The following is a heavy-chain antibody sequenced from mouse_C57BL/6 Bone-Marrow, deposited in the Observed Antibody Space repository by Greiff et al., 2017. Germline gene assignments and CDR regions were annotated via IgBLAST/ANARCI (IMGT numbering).Heavy chain of an antibody. CDR2: ISDGGSYT. J-gene: IGHJ1*03. CDR3: GREPLGWYFDV. V-gene: IGHV5-4*01. Sequence: EVNLVESGGGLVKPGRSLSLTCAASGFTFSSYAMSWVRQTPEKRLEWVATISDGGSYTYYPDNVKGRFTISRDNAKNNLYLQMSHLKSEDTTKYYCGREPLGWYFDVWGTGTTVTVSS. CDR1: GFTFSSYA.